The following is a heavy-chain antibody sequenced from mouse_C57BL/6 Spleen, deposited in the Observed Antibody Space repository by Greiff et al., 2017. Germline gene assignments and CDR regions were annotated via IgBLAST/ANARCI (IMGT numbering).Heavy chain of an antibody. V-gene: IGHV2-2*01. CDR1: GFSLTSYG. D-gene: IGHD4-1*01. J-gene: IGHJ3*01. CDR2: IWSGGST. CDR3: ARNSAGTGFAY. Sequence: QVQLQQSGPGLVQPSQSLSITCTVSGFSLTSYGVHWVRQSPGKGLEWLGVIWSGGSTDYNAAFISRLSISKDNSKSQVFFKMNSLQADDTAIYYCARNSAGTGFAYWGQGTLVTVSA.